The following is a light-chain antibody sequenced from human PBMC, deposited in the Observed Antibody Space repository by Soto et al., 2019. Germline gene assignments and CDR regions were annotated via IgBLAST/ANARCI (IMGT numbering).Light chain of an antibody. J-gene: IGKJ5*01. Sequence: EIVLTQSPATLSVSPGERATLSCRATETISTHFAWFQRKPGQPPRLLIYGSSTRATGVPDRYSGSGSGTEFTLLISSLQYEDVALYYCQQYSNWPPAITFGQGTRLEIK. V-gene: IGKV3-15*01. CDR1: ETISTH. CDR3: QQYSNWPPAIT. CDR2: GSS.